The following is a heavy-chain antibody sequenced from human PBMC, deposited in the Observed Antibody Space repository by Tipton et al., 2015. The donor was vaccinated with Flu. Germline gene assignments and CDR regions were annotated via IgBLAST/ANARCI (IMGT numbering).Heavy chain of an antibody. D-gene: IGHD1-1*01. Sequence: TLSLTCSVSGGSIRGYYWSWFRQPAGKGLEWIGRMYSSASPDYNPSLKSRLTISMDTSNNQFSLKLTSLTAADTAVYYCARDLWNDRRAYYYYGVDVWGQGTTVTVSS. CDR3: ARDLWNDRRAYYYYGVDV. V-gene: IGHV4-4*07. CDR1: GGSIRGYY. CDR2: MYSSASP. J-gene: IGHJ6*02.